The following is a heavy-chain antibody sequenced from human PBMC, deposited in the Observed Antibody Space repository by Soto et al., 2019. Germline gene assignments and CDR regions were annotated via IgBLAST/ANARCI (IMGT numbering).Heavy chain of an antibody. D-gene: IGHD3-22*01. CDR3: ASFRITMIVVVGTFEYFQH. CDR1: GGSISSGGYY. CDR2: IYYSGST. V-gene: IGHV4-31*03. J-gene: IGHJ1*01. Sequence: KPSETLSLTCTVSGGSISSGGYYWSWIRQHPGKGLEWIGYIYYSGSTYYNPSLKSRVTISVDTSKNQFSLKLSSVTAADTAVYYCASFRITMIVVVGTFEYFQHWGQGTLVTVSS.